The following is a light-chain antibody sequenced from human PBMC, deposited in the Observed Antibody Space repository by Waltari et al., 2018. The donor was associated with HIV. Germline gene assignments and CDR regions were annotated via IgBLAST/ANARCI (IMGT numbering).Light chain of an antibody. Sequence: DIQMTQSPSSLSASVGDTVTITCRATQNINHYLNLYQQIPGKPPNLLIYVASSLQTVVPSRFSARASVANFTLTITRLQPEDFASYYCQQSFSAAITLGQGTRL. CDR3: QQSFSAAIT. CDR1: QNINHY. V-gene: IGKV1-39*01. J-gene: IGKJ5*01. CDR2: VAS.